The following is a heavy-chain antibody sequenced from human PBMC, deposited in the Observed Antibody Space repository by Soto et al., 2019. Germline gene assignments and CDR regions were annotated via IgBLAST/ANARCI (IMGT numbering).Heavy chain of an antibody. V-gene: IGHV4-39*01. CDR1: GGSISSTSYY. Sequence: PSETLSLTCTVSGGSISSTSYYWGWVRQPPGKGLEWIGGIFYSGSTYYNPSLKSRVTISVDTSKNQFSLKLSSVTAADTAVYYCARMGLDDTLTGYYFDHWGQGSLVTV. CDR2: IFYSGST. D-gene: IGHD3-9*01. J-gene: IGHJ4*02. CDR3: ARMGLDDTLTGYYFDH.